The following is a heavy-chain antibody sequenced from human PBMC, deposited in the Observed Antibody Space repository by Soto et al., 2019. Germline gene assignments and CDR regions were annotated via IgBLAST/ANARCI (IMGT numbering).Heavy chain of an antibody. V-gene: IGHV3-30-3*01. CDR2: ISYDGSNK. CDR1: GFTFSSYA. D-gene: IGHD3-10*01. Sequence: QVQLVESGGGVVQPGRSLRLSCAASGFTFSSYAMHWVRQAPGKGLEWVAVISYDGSNKYYADSVKGRFTISRDNSKNTLYLQMNSLRAEDTAVYYCARDPRFGARSSYYYYGMDVW. CDR3: ARDPRFGARSSYYYYGMDV. J-gene: IGHJ6*01.